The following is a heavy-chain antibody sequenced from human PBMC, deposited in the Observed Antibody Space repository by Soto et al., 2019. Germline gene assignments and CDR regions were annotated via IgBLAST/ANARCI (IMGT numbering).Heavy chain of an antibody. J-gene: IGHJ3*02. CDR3: ARDDGYDAFDI. V-gene: IGHV3-53*01. CDR1: GFTVSSNY. CDR2: IYSGGST. D-gene: IGHD5-12*01. Sequence: PGGSLRLSCAASGFTVSSNYMSWVRQAPGKGLEWVSVIYSGGSTYYADSVKGRFTISRDNSKNTLYLQMNSLRAEDTAVYYYARDDGYDAFDIWGQGTMVTVSS.